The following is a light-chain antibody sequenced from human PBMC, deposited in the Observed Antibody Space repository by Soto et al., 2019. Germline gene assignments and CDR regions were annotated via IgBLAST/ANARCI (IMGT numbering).Light chain of an antibody. CDR2: TAS. CDR3: QQHYNTPRT. Sequence: DIQMTQSPSFLSASVGDRVTITCRTSQPISDYLNWYQQKPGKAPTLLIYTASNLQSGVPSRFSGSGSGTHCTLTISSLQPEDFATYYCQQHYNTPRTLGQGTKVDIK. CDR1: QPISDY. J-gene: IGKJ1*01. V-gene: IGKV1-39*01.